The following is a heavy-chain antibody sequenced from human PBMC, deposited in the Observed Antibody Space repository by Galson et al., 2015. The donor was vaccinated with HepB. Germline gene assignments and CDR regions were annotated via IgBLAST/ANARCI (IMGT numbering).Heavy chain of an antibody. CDR2: ISSSSSYI. V-gene: IGHV3-21*01. D-gene: IGHD3-10*01. CDR1: GLTFSSYS. CDR3: ARDRGGYFDY. J-gene: IGHJ4*02. Sequence: SLRLSCAASGLTFSSYSMNWVRQAPGKGLEWVSSISSSSSYIYYADLVKGRFTISRDNAKNSLYLQMNSLRAEDTAVYYCARDRGGYFDYWGQGTLVTVSS.